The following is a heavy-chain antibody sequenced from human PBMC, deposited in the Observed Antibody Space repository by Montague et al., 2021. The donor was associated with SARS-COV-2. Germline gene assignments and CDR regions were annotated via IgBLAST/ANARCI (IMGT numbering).Heavy chain of an antibody. J-gene: IGHJ2*01. V-gene: IGHV4-39*01. Sequence: SHTLSLTCTVSGGSISSGTYYWGWVRQPPGKGLEWIGTINYSGKTYYNPSLKSRVTISVDTSKNQFSLKVTSVTAADTAVYYCARRAQWQLSWFFDLWGRGTLVTVSS. CDR3: ARRAQWQLSWFFDL. CDR2: INYSGKT. D-gene: IGHD6-19*01. CDR1: GGSISSGTYY.